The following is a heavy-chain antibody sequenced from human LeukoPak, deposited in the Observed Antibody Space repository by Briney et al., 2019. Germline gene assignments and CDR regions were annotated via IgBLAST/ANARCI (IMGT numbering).Heavy chain of an antibody. CDR1: GGSFSGYY. Sequence: SETLSLTCAVYGGSFSGYYWSWIRQPPGKGLEWIGEINHSGSTNYNPALKSRVTISVDTSKNQFSLKLSSVTAADSAVYYCARDAFDIWGQGTMVTVSS. V-gene: IGHV4-34*01. J-gene: IGHJ3*02. CDR2: INHSGST. CDR3: ARDAFDI.